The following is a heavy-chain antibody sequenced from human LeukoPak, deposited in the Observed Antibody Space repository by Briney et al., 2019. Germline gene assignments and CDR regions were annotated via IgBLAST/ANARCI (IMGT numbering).Heavy chain of an antibody. D-gene: IGHD4-17*01. J-gene: IGHJ4*02. CDR3: ARDGNDYGDHGLIDY. CDR1: GGSSSSGDYF. CDR2: IYYSGST. Sequence: TLSLTCTVSGGSSSSGDYFWNWIRQSPGKGLEWIGYIYYSGSTYYNPSLKSRVSISVDTSKNQFSLKLRSVTAADTAVYYCARDGNDYGDHGLIDYWGQGTLVTVSS. V-gene: IGHV4-30-4*08.